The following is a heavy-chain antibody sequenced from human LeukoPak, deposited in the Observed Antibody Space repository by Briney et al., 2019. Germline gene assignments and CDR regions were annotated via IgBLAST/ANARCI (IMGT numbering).Heavy chain of an antibody. D-gene: IGHD4-17*01. CDR2: IYYSGST. CDR1: GASISRSDYY. CDR3: ARGEDGTGDYRPTYFDS. Sequence: SETLSLTCTVSGASISRSDYYWGWIRRPPGKGLEWIGSIYYSGSTYYNPSLKSPVTISVDTSKNQFSLKRTSVTAADTAVYYCARGEDGTGDYRPTYFDSWGQGTLVTVSS. J-gene: IGHJ4*02. V-gene: IGHV4-39*01.